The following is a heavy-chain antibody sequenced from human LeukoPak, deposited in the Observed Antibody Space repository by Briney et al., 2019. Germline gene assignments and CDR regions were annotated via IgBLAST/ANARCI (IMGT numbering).Heavy chain of an antibody. CDR1: GFTFEDYA. V-gene: IGHV3-74*01. J-gene: IGHJ4*02. CDR3: VSFYETY. CDR2: INGDGSWT. D-gene: IGHD2-2*01. Sequence: GGSLRLSCAASGFTFEDYAMHWVRQAPGKGLVWVSHINGDGSWTTCADSVKGRFTISKDNAKNTVYLQMNNLRAEDTAVYYCVSFYETYWGRGTLVTVSS.